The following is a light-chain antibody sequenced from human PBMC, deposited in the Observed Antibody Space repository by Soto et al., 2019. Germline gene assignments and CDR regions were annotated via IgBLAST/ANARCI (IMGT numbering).Light chain of an antibody. CDR3: CSYAGSSTLYV. CDR2: EGS. Sequence: QSALTQPAYVPGSPGQSITISCTGTSSDDGSYNLVSWYQQHPGKAPKLMIYEGSKRPSGVSNRFSGSKSGNTASLTISGLQAEDEADYYCCSYAGSSTLYVFGTGTKLTVL. J-gene: IGLJ1*01. V-gene: IGLV2-23*01. CDR1: SSDDGSYNL.